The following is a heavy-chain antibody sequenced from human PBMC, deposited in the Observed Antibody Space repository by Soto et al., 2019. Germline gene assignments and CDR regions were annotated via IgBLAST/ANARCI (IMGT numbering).Heavy chain of an antibody. J-gene: IGHJ4*02. D-gene: IGHD3-10*02. CDR1: GFTFSSHA. V-gene: IGHV3-23*01. CDR3: AQGTRRFTMS. CDR2: ITADGAAT. Sequence: GSLRLSCAASGFTFSSHAMSWVRQAPEKGLEWVSAITADGAATYYSDSVKGRFTISRDNSKNTVFLQLNSLRAEDTALYFCAQGTRRFTMSWGLGTLVTVSS.